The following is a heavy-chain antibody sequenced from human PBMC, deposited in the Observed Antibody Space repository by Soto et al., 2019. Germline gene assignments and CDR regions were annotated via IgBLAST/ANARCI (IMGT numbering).Heavy chain of an antibody. D-gene: IGHD6-13*01. CDR1: GFTFSSYG. Sequence: QVQLVESGGGVVQPGRSLRLSCAASGFTFSSYGMHWVRQAPGKGLEWVAVIWYDGSNKYYADSVKGRFTISRDNSKNTLHLQMNSLRAEDTAVYYCARGYSSSWYFDYWGQGTLVTVSS. J-gene: IGHJ4*02. CDR3: ARGYSSSWYFDY. CDR2: IWYDGSNK. V-gene: IGHV3-33*01.